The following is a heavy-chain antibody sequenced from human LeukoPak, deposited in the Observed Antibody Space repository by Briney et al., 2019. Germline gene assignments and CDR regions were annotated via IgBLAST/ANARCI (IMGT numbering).Heavy chain of an antibody. Sequence: SETLSLTCTVSGGSISSDDYYWSWIRQPPGKGLEWIGEINHSGSTNYNPSLKSRVTISVDTSKNQFSLKLSSVTAADTAVYYCARGMGKYSYGYGSQGYWGQGTLVTVSS. CDR3: ARGMGKYSYGYGSQGY. CDR1: GGSISSDDYY. D-gene: IGHD5-18*01. CDR2: INHSGST. J-gene: IGHJ4*02. V-gene: IGHV4-34*01.